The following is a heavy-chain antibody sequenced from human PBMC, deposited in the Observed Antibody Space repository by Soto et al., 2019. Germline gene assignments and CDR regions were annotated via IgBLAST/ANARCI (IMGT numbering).Heavy chain of an antibody. CDR1: GFTVSSNY. V-gene: IGHV3-53*01. D-gene: IGHD1-26*01. CDR2: IYSGGST. Sequence: GGSLRLSCAASGFTVSSNYMSWVRQAPGKGLEWVSVIYSGGSTYYADSVKGRFTISRDNSKNTLYLQMNSLRAEDTAVYYCARDSGLPGEERYYYGMDVWGQGTTVTVSS. J-gene: IGHJ6*02. CDR3: ARDSGLPGEERYYYGMDV.